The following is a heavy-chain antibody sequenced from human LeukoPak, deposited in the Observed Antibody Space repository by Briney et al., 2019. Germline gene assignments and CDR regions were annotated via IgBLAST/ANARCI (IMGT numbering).Heavy chain of an antibody. Sequence: SETLSLTCTVSGGSTSSYYWSWIRQSAAKGLEWIGSIYYSGSTYYNPSLKSRVTISVDTSKNQFSLKLSSVTAADTAVYYCAREGPESGEPTYDYWGQGTLVTVSS. D-gene: IGHD1-14*01. CDR1: GGSTSSYY. J-gene: IGHJ4*02. CDR3: AREGPESGEPTYDY. V-gene: IGHV4-4*07. CDR2: IYYSGST.